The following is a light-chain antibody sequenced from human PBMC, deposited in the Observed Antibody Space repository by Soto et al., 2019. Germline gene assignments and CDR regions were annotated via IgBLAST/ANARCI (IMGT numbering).Light chain of an antibody. J-gene: IGKJ1*01. CDR3: QQRSTWPPT. CDR2: DAS. Sequence: EIVLTQSPATMSLSPGERATLSCRASQSVSSYLAWYQHNPGQAPRLLIYDASNRATGIPARFSGSGSGTDFTLTISSLGPEDFAVYYCQQRSTWPPTFGQGTQVESK. V-gene: IGKV3-11*01. CDR1: QSVSSY.